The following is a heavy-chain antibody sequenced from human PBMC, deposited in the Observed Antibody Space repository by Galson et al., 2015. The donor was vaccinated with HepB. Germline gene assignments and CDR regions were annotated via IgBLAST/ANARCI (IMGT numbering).Heavy chain of an antibody. CDR1: GGSISSGGYS. CDR3: ARDLSQSMQAFDI. CDR2: IYYSGST. V-gene: IGHV4-30-4*07. D-gene: IGHD2/OR15-2a*01. Sequence: LSLTCAVSGGSISSGGYSWSWIRQPPGKGLEWIGHIYYSGSTYYNPSLKSRVTISVDTSKNQFSLKLSSVTAADTAVYYCARDLSQSMQAFDIWGQGTMVTVSS. J-gene: IGHJ3*02.